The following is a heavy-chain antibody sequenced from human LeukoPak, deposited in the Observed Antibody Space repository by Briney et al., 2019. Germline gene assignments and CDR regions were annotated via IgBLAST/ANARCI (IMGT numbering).Heavy chain of an antibody. CDR2: IERDGSKK. V-gene: IGHV3-7*01. J-gene: IGHJ4*02. Sequence: GGSLRLSCAASGFTFSSFWLTWVRQAPGKGLEGVANIERDGSKKTYVDSVKGRFTISRDNAKNSLYLQMSSLRAEDTAVYYCATAPAAADSFWGQGTLDAVSA. D-gene: IGHD6-13*01. CDR3: ATAPAAADSF. CDR1: GFTFSSFW.